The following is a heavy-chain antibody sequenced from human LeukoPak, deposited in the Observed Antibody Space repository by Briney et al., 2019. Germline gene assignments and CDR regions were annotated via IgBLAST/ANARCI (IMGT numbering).Heavy chain of an antibody. CDR3: ARDRAPTGLYYYGMDV. J-gene: IGHJ6*02. D-gene: IGHD1-1*01. CDR2: ISSSSSYI. V-gene: IGHV3-21*01. Sequence: GGSLRLSCAASGFTFSSYSMNWVRQAPGKGLEWASSISSSSSYIYYADSVKGRFTISRDNAKNSLYLQMNSLRAEDTAVYYCARDRAPTGLYYYGMDVWGQGTTVTVSS. CDR1: GFTFSSYS.